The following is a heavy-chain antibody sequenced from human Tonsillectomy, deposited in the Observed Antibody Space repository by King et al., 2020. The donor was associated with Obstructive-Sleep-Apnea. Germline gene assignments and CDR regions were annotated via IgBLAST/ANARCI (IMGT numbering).Heavy chain of an antibody. CDR2: IYYSGST. Sequence: QLQESGPGLVKPSETLSLTCTVSGGSISSYYWSWIRQPPGKGLEWIGYIYYSGSTNYNPSLKSRGTISLDTSKNPFSLKLRSVTAADTAVYYCAREQKHPTASDAFDIWGQGTMVTVSS. CDR3: AREQKHPTASDAFDI. CDR1: GGSISSYY. D-gene: IGHD5-18*01. J-gene: IGHJ3*02. V-gene: IGHV4-59*01.